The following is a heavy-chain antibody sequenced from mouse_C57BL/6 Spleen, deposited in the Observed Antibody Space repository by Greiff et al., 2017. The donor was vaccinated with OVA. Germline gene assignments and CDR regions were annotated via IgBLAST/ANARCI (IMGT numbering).Heavy chain of an antibody. CDR2: IDPSDSYT. CDR1: GYTFTSYW. J-gene: IGHJ3*01. Sequence: QVQLQQPGAELVKPGASVKLSCKASGYTFTSYWMQWVKQRPGQGLEWIGEIDPSDSYTNYNQKFKGKATLTVDTSSSTAYMQLSSLTSEDSAVDYCARRDYYGEGFAYWGQGTLVTVSA. CDR3: ARRDYYGEGFAY. V-gene: IGHV1-50*01. D-gene: IGHD1-1*01.